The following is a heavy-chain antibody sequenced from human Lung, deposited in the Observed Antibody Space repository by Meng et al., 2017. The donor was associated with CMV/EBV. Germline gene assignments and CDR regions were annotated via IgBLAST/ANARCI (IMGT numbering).Heavy chain of an antibody. CDR2: INPSGGST. V-gene: IGHV1-46*01. CDR3: ARDFIPVFGVAPTYYYYGMDV. D-gene: IGHD3-3*01. Sequence: ASVKVSCKASGYTFTSYYMHWVRQAPGQGLEWMGIINPSGGSTSYAQKFQGRVTMTRDTSTSTVYMELSSLRSEDTAVYYCARDFIPVFGVAPTYYYYGMDVWGQGTXVT. CDR1: GYTFTSYY. J-gene: IGHJ6*02.